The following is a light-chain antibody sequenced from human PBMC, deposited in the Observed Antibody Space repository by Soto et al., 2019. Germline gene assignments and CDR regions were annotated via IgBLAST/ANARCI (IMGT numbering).Light chain of an antibody. CDR2: DAS. CDR3: QQSGTWPLT. V-gene: IGKV3-11*01. Sequence: EVVLTQSPATLSLSPGDRATLSCRASQRVSDYLAWYQQRPAQPPRLVIYDASNRATGIPAMFIGSGSGTDFTLAISSLEPEDFAVYYCQQSGTWPLTFGGGNTVEIK. CDR1: QRVSDY. J-gene: IGKJ4*01.